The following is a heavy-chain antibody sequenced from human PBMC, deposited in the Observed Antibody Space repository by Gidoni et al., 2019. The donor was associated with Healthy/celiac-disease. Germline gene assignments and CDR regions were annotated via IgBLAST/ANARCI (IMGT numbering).Heavy chain of an antibody. V-gene: IGHV1-69*01. Sequence: QLQLVQSGAAVKKPGSSVKVACKASGGNLTIDAISGVRQAPGQGLECMGGIIPIFGTAKYAQKFQGRVTITADESTSTAYMELSSLRSEDTAVYYCAREAGYCSSTSCYRSDAFDIWGQGTMVTVSS. J-gene: IGHJ3*02. D-gene: IGHD2-2*02. CDR2: IIPIFGTA. CDR3: AREAGYCSSTSCYRSDAFDI. CDR1: GGNLTIDA.